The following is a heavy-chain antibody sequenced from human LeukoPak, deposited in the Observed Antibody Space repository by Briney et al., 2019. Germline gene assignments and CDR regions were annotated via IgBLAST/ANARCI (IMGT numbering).Heavy chain of an antibody. V-gene: IGHV4-59*01. D-gene: IGHD2-2*01. J-gene: IGHJ4*02. CDR1: GGSISSYY. CDR2: IYYSGST. CDR3: ARAPGGYFDY. Sequence: PSETLSLTCTVSGGSISSYYWSWIRQPPGKGLEWIGYIYYSGSTNYNPSLKSRVTISVDTSKNQFSLKLSSVTAADTVVYYCARAPGGYFDYWGQGTLVTVSS.